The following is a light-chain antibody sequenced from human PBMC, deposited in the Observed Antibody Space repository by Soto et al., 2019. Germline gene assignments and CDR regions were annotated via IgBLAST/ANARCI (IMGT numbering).Light chain of an antibody. V-gene: IGKV1-5*01. J-gene: IGKJ1*01. CDR1: ESIRTW. CDR2: DAS. CDR3: QQYNSYSPT. Sequence: DIQMTQSPSTLSASIGDRVPITCRASESIRTWLAWYQHKPGKAPKFLIYDASSLESGVPSRFSGSGSGTEFTLTISSLQPEDFATYYCQQYNSYSPTFGQGTKVDIK.